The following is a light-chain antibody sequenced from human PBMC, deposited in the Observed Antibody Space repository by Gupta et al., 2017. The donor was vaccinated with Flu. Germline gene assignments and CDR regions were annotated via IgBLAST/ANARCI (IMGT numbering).Light chain of an antibody. CDR3: QQYEYGPHPT. CDR2: DAS. J-gene: IGKJ3*01. V-gene: IGKV1-33*01. Sequence: DVQMTQSPSSLSASIGDRVTITCQANQDISNYLNWYQQKPGKAPKLLIYDASNLETGVPSRFSGSGFGTDFTLTISSRQQEDIGVYYCQQYEYGPHPTFGHGTKVDFK. CDR1: QDISNY.